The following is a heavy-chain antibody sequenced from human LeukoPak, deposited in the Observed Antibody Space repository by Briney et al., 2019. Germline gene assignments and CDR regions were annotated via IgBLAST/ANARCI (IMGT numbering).Heavy chain of an antibody. CDR3: AKTSDQLLYSKLDY. CDR1: GFTFRSYG. CDR2: ILFDGSHI. J-gene: IGHJ4*02. D-gene: IGHD2-8*01. Sequence: GGALRLSCAASGFTFRSYGMHWVSQAPGKGREGGAVILFDGSHIFYTDSVSGPFTISTDNSNNTLYLQMSSLRAEDTAVFYCAKTSDQLLYSKLDYWGQGTLVTVSS. V-gene: IGHV3-30*02.